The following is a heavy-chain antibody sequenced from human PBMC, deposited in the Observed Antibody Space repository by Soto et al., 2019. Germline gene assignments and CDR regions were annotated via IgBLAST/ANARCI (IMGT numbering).Heavy chain of an antibody. CDR3: AKNTGGYSYYFDF. CDR1: GFTFSYYG. Sequence: QVQLVESEGGVVQPGRSLRLSCAASGFTFSYYGMHWVRQAPGKGLECVALVSSDGSNLFYADSVKGRLTISRDNSKNTLYLQMNSLRAEDTAVYYCAKNTGGYSYYFDFWGQGTLVTVSS. J-gene: IGHJ4*02. V-gene: IGHV3-30*18. CDR2: VSSDGSNL. D-gene: IGHD3-22*01.